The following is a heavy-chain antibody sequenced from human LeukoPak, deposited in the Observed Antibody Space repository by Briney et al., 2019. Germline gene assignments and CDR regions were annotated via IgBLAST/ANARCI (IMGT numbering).Heavy chain of an antibody. J-gene: IGHJ4*02. Sequence: GGSLRLSCTASGFTFSTYSMNWVRQAPGKGLEWISYISSSNSTIYYADSVKGRFTTSRDNANNFLYLQMNSLRGEDTAVYYCARDGGLHTNFDYWGQGTLVTVSS. V-gene: IGHV3-48*04. D-gene: IGHD2-15*01. CDR3: ARDGGLHTNFDY. CDR2: ISSSNSTI. CDR1: GFTFSTYS.